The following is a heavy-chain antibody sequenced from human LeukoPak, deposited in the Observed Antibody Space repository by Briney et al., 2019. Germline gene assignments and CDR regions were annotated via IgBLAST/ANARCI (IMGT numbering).Heavy chain of an antibody. Sequence: GASVKVSCKASGYTFTGYYMHWVRQAPGQGLEWMGWINPNSGGTNYAQKFQGRVTMTRDTSISTAYMELSSLTSDDTAIYYCARQDLRNFDYWGQGTLVTVSS. D-gene: IGHD4-17*01. CDR2: INPNSGGT. CDR3: ARQDLRNFDY. J-gene: IGHJ4*02. CDR1: GYTFTGYY. V-gene: IGHV1-2*02.